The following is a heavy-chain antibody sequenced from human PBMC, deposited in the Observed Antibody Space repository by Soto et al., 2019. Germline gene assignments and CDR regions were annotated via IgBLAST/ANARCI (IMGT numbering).Heavy chain of an antibody. CDR1: GGSISSDY. J-gene: IGHJ4*01. CDR2: IFYAGAI. D-gene: IGHD5-12*01. V-gene: IGHV4-59*01. Sequence: QVQLQESGPGLVKPSETLSLTCIVSGGSISSDYWGWIRQPPGKGLEWIGYIFYAGAINYNPSLKSRVTISIDASEKRFSLNLTSVTAADTAFYYCAKYTGYESLFYFDSWGRGLQVTVSS. CDR3: AKYTGYESLFYFDS.